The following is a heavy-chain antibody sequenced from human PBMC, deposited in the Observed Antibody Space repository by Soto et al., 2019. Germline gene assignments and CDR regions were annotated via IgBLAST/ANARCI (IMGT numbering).Heavy chain of an antibody. J-gene: IGHJ1*01. Sequence: QVQLVQSGAEVKKPGSSVKVSCKASGYIFTAYAMHWVRQAPGQGLEWMGVVNPSGGSTNYAQKFTARIPITRDTSTRTIYLNLRSLTYEDTAVYYCARDENCSDGLCYSEYFHRWGQGPLFTVSS. D-gene: IGHD2-15*01. CDR2: VNPSGGST. V-gene: IGHV1-46*01. CDR1: GYIFTAYA. CDR3: ARDENCSDGLCYSEYFHR.